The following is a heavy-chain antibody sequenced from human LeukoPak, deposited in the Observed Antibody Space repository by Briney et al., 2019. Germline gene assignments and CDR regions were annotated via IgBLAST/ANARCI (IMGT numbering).Heavy chain of an antibody. Sequence: PSETLSLTCTVSGGSISSSSDYWGWIRQPPGKGLEWIGSIYYSGNTYYNPSLKSRVTISVDTSKKQFSLKLSSVTAADTAVYYCASTPSGSSAWYYFAKWGQGTLVTVSS. J-gene: IGHJ4*02. CDR2: IYYSGNT. CDR1: GGSISSSSDY. D-gene: IGHD6-19*01. V-gene: IGHV4-39*01. CDR3: ASTPSGSSAWYYFAK.